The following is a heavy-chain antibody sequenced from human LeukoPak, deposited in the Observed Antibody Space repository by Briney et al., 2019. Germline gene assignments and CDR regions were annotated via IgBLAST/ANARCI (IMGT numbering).Heavy chain of an antibody. CDR2: INPNSGGT. J-gene: IGHJ6*03. CDR1: GYIFTDYY. CDR3: ARVNQEYSSSWYSYYYMDV. V-gene: IGHV1-2*02. D-gene: IGHD6-13*01. Sequence: ASVKVSCKASGYIFTDYYMHWVRQAPGQGLEWMGWINPNSGGTNYAQKFQGRVTMTRDTSISTAYMELSRLRSDDTAVYYYARVNQEYSSSWYSYYYMDVCGKGTTVTVSS.